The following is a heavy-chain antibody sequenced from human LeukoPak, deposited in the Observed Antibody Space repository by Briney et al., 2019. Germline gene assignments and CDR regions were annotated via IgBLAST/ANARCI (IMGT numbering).Heavy chain of an antibody. Sequence: GRSLRLSCAASGFTFSSYGMHWVRQAPGKGLEWVAVIWYGGSNKYYADSVKGRFTISRDNSKNTLYLQMNSLRAEDTAVYYCATYSSLNRREFQYWGQGTLLTVSS. CDR2: IWYGGSNK. CDR1: GFTFSSYG. D-gene: IGHD3-22*01. CDR3: ATYSSLNRREFQY. V-gene: IGHV3-33*08. J-gene: IGHJ1*01.